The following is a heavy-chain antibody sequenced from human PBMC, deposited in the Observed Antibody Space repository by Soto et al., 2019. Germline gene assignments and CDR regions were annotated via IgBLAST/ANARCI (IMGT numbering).Heavy chain of an antibody. J-gene: IGHJ6*02. CDR2: IYYSGST. Sequence: SETLSLTCTVSGGSISSSSYYWGWIRQPPGKGLEWIGSIYYSGSTYYNPSLKSRVTISVDTSKNQFSLKLSSVTAADTAVYYCRVWDGDASFYYYYGMDVWGQGTTVTSP. V-gene: IGHV4-39*01. D-gene: IGHD4-17*01. CDR3: RVWDGDASFYYYYGMDV. CDR1: GGSISSSSYY.